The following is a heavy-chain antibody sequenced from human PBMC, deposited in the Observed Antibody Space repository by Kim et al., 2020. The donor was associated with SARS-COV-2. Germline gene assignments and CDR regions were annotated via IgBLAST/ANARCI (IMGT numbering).Heavy chain of an antibody. Sequence: ASVKVSCKASGYTFTSYGISWVRQAPGQGLEWMGWISAYNGNTNYAQKLQGRVTMTTDTSTSTAYMELRSLRSDDTAVYYCARVVILVGGSGIGLPDYWGQGTLVTVSS. CDR3: ARVVILVGGSGIGLPDY. D-gene: IGHD3-10*01. CDR1: GYTFTSYG. J-gene: IGHJ4*02. CDR2: ISAYNGNT. V-gene: IGHV1-18*01.